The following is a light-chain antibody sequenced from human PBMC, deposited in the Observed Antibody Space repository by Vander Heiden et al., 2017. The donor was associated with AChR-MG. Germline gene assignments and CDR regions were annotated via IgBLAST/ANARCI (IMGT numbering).Light chain of an antibody. CDR3: ETWDTSLSAGVV. CDR2: DNN. V-gene: IGLV1-51*01. CDR1: SSNIGNNY. J-gene: IGLJ2*01. Sequence: QSVLTQPPSVSAAPGQKVTISCSGSSSNIGNNYVSWYQQLPGTAPKLLIYDNNKRPSGIPDRFSGSKSGTSATLDITGLQTGDEADYYCETWDTSLSAGVVFGGGTKVTVL.